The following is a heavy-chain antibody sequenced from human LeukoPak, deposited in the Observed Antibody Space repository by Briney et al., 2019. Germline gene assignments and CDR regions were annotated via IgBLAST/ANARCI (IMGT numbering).Heavy chain of an antibody. Sequence: GGSLRLSCAASGFTFSSYAMSWVRQAPGKGLEWVSVISVSSGTTYYADSVKGRFTISRDNSKNTLYLQMNSLRAEDTAVYYCARGIWSGELWTPLDYWGQGTLVTVSS. V-gene: IGHV3-23*01. CDR1: GFTFSSYA. J-gene: IGHJ4*02. D-gene: IGHD3-10*01. CDR3: ARGIWSGELWTPLDY. CDR2: ISVSSGTT.